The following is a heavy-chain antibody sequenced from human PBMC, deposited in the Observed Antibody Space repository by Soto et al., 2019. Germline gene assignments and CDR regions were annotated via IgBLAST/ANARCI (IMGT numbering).Heavy chain of an antibody. CDR1: GYTFTGYY. Sequence: ASVKVSFKASGYTFTGYYMHWLRQAPGQGLEWMGWINPNSGGTNYAQKFQGRVTMTRDTSISTAYMELSRLRSDDTAVYYCARVPTDYYGSGSRDYWGQGTLVTVSS. CDR2: INPNSGGT. V-gene: IGHV1-2*02. J-gene: IGHJ4*02. CDR3: ARVPTDYYGSGSRDY. D-gene: IGHD3-10*01.